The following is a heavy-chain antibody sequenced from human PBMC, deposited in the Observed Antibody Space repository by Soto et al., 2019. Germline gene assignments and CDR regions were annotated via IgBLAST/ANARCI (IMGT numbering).Heavy chain of an antibody. V-gene: IGHV1-18*01. J-gene: IGHJ6*02. CDR2: TSAYNGNT. Sequence: ASVKVSCKASGYTFTSYGISWVRQAPGQGLEWMGWTSAYNGNTNYAQKLQGRVTMTTDTSTSTAYMELRSLRSDDAAVYYCARDGGYYDFWSGETYDYGRDVWGQGTTGTVSS. CDR1: GYTFTSYG. CDR3: ARDGGYYDFWSGETYDYGRDV. D-gene: IGHD3-3*01.